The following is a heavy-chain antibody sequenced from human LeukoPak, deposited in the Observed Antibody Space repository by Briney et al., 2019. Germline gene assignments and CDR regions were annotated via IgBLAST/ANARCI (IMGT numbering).Heavy chain of an antibody. V-gene: IGHV3-7*01. CDR3: ARDKLRGSDLGSSFGY. CDR2: IKQDASEI. J-gene: IGHJ4*02. Sequence: GGSLRLSCAASGFIFSSHGMHWVRQAPGKGLEWVANIKQDASEIYYVDSVKGRFTISRDNAKNSLYLQMNSLRAEDTAVYYCARDKLRGSDLGSSFGYWGQGTLVTVSS. D-gene: IGHD4-23*01. CDR1: GFIFSSHG.